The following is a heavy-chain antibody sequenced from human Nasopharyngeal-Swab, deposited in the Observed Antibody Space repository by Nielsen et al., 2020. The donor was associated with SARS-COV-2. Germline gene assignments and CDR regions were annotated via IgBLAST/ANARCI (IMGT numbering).Heavy chain of an antibody. V-gene: IGHV3-49*03. CDR1: GFTFGDYA. J-gene: IGHJ2*01. Sequence: GSLKISCTASGFTFGDYAMSWFRQAPGKGLEWVGFIRSKAYGGTTEYAASVKGRFTISRDDSKSIAYLQMNSLKTEDTAVYYCTRVSGHWYFDLWGRGTLVTFSS. CDR2: IRSKAYGGTT. CDR3: TRVSGHWYFDL.